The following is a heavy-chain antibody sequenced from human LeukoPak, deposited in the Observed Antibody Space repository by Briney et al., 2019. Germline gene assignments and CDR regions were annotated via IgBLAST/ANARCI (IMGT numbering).Heavy chain of an antibody. CDR3: AITGGYYYDSSGYYP. J-gene: IGHJ5*02. V-gene: IGHV1-18*01. CDR1: GYTFTSYG. D-gene: IGHD3-22*01. CDR2: ISAYNGNT. Sequence: ASVKVSCKASGYTFTSYGISWVRQAPGQGLEWMGWISAYNGNTNYAQKLQGRVTMATDTSTSTAYMELRSLRSEDTAVYYCAITGGYYYDSSGYYPFGQGTLVTVSS.